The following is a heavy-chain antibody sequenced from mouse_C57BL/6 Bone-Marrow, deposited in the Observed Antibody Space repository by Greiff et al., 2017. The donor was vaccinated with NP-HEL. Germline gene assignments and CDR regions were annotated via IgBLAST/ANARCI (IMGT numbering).Heavy chain of an antibody. CDR3: ARYVYYYGSRYWYFDV. J-gene: IGHJ1*03. Sequence: EVQLVESGGGLVQSGRSLRLSCATSGFTFSDFYMEWVRQAPGKGLEWIAASRNKANDDTTEYSASVKGRFIVYRDTSQSILYLQMNSLRAEDTSIYYCARYVYYYGSRYWYFDVWGTATTVTASS. CDR2: SRNKANDDTT. V-gene: IGHV7-1*01. CDR1: GFTFSDFY. D-gene: IGHD1-1*01.